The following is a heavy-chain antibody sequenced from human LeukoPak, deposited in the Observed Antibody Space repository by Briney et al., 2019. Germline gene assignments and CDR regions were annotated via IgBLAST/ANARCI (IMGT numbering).Heavy chain of an antibody. CDR1: GNYW. J-gene: IGHJ4*02. V-gene: IGHV3-74*01. CDR3: AKQLGYCSDGSCYFPY. D-gene: IGHD2-15*01. Sequence: PGGSLRLSCAASGNYWMHWARQVPGKGLVWVSHINSDGSWTSYADSVKGRFTISKDNAKNTVYLQMNSLRAEDTAVYYCAKQLGYCSDGSCYFPYWGQGTLVTVSS. CDR2: INSDGSWT.